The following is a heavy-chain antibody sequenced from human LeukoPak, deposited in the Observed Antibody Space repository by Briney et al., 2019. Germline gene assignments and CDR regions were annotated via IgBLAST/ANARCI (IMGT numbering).Heavy chain of an antibody. Sequence: ASVKVSCKATGYTFTSYDINWVRQAPGQGLEWMGWVSGYNGNTNYAQKFEGRVAMTTDTSSSTAYMELRSLKSDDTAIYYCARGDRFHPWGQGTLVTVSS. CDR2: VSGYNGNT. V-gene: IGHV1-18*01. CDR3: ARGDRFHP. CDR1: GYTFTSYD. D-gene: IGHD2-21*01. J-gene: IGHJ5*02.